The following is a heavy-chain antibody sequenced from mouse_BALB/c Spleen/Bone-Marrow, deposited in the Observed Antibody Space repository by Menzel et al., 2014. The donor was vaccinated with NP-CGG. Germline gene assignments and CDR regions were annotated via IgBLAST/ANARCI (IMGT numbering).Heavy chain of an antibody. D-gene: IGHD2-4*01. CDR1: GFNIKDTY. V-gene: IGHV14-3*02. CDR3: ALYYDYDVGY. Sequence: VQLQQSGAELVKPGASVKLSCTASGFNIKDTYMHWVKQRPEQGLEWIGRIDPANGNTKYDPKFQGEATITADTSSNTAYLQLSSLTSGDTAVYYCALYYDYDVGYWGQGTTLTVSS. CDR2: IDPANGNT. J-gene: IGHJ2*01.